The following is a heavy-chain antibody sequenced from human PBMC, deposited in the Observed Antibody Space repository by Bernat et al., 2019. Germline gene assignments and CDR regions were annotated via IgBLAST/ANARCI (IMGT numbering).Heavy chain of an antibody. CDR3: ARDRSVIRGVGYFDY. CDR1: GGSISSGGYS. J-gene: IGHJ4*02. CDR2: IYHSGST. Sequence: QVQLQESGPGLVKPSGTLSLTCAVSGGSISSGGYSWSWIRQPPGKGLEWIGYIYHSGSTYYNPSLKSRVTISVDRSKNQFSLKLSSVTAADTAVYYCARDRSVIRGVGYFDYWGQGTLVTVSS. V-gene: IGHV4-30-2*01. D-gene: IGHD3-16*02.